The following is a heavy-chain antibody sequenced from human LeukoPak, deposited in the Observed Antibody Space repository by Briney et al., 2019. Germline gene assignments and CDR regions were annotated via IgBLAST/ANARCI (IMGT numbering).Heavy chain of an antibody. CDR1: GFTFNSYN. V-gene: IGHV3-21*01. J-gene: IGHJ5*02. CDR2: ISTRSTYI. CDR3: ARDWNWFDP. Sequence: GGSLILSCAASGFTFNSYNMNWVRQAPGKGLEWVSSISTRSTYIYYADSVKGRFTISRDNANNSLYLRMNSLSAEDTAVYYCARDWNWFDPWGQGTLVTVSS.